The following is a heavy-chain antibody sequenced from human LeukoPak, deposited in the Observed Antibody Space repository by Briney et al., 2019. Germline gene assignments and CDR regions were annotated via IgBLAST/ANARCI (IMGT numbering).Heavy chain of an antibody. CDR1: GFTFSSYA. J-gene: IGHJ1*01. CDR3: ARDLTEGWSGTGAEYFQH. Sequence: GGSLRLSCAASGFTFSSYAMHWVRQAPGKGLEWVSVIYSGGSTYYADSVKGRFTISRDNSKNTLYLQMNSLRAEDTAVYYCARDLTEGWSGTGAEYFQHWGQGTLVTVSS. D-gene: IGHD2-8*02. CDR2: IYSGGST. V-gene: IGHV3-66*01.